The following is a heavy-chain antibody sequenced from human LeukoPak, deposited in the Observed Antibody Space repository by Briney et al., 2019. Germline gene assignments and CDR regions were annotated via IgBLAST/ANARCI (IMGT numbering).Heavy chain of an antibody. Sequence: PGGSLRLSCAASGFTFSSYGMHWVRQAPGKGLEWVAVISYDGSNKYYADSVKGRFTISRDNSKNTLYLQMNSLRAEDTAVYYCAKDHETVRGVVDYWGQGTLVTVSS. CDR3: AKDHETVRGVVDY. CDR2: ISYDGSNK. J-gene: IGHJ4*02. V-gene: IGHV3-30*18. D-gene: IGHD3-10*01. CDR1: GFTFSSYG.